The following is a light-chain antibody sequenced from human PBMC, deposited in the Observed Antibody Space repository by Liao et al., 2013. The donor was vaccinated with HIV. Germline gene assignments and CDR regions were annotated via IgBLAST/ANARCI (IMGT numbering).Light chain of an antibody. CDR3: QSADNSGTYPVV. J-gene: IGLJ2*01. CDR2: KDT. Sequence: SYELTQPPSMSVSPGQTARITCSGDAFPRQFAYWYQQKPGQAPVLLIYKDTERPSGIPERFSGSTSGTTVTLTISGVQAEDEADYFCQSADNSGTYPVVFGGGTKLTVL. V-gene: IGLV3-25*03. CDR1: AFPRQF.